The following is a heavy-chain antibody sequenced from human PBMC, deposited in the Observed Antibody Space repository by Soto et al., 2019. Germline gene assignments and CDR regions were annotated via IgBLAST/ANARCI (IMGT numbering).Heavy chain of an antibody. CDR2: ISAYNGNT. CDR3: ARESGIVVVPASDC. D-gene: IGHD2-2*01. J-gene: IGHJ4*02. CDR1: GYTFAGYG. Sequence: GASVKVSCKASGYTFAGYGVSWVRQAPGQGLEWMGWISAYNGNTYYAQNLQGRVTMTTDTSTSTAYMELRSLTSDDTAVYYCARESGIVVVPASDCWGQGTXVTVSS. V-gene: IGHV1-18*01.